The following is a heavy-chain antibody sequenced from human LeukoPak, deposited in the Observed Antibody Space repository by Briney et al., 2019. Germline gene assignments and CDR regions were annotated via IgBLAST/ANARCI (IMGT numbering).Heavy chain of an antibody. CDR3: ATWRDSRSGRGFDY. V-gene: IGHV4-59*11. J-gene: IGHJ4*02. CDR1: GVSFSSHF. CDR2: ISYSGTT. D-gene: IGHD6-6*01. Sequence: SETLSLSCTVSGVSFSSHFWSWVRQPPGKGLEWIAYISYSGTTNYSPSLKSRATISVDTSRHQFSLNLTSVTAADTAVYYCATWRDSRSGRGFDYWGQGTLVTVSS.